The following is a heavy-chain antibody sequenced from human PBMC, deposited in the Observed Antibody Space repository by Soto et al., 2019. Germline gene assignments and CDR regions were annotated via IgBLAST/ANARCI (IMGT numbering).Heavy chain of an antibody. V-gene: IGHV3-53*01. Sequence: GGSLRLSCAASGFSVSRNYMSWVRQAPGKGLEWVSTLYSGETTYYADPVKGRFTISRDNSKNTLYLQMNSLKAEDTAMYYCAKVEGANWFDLWGRGTLVTASS. J-gene: IGHJ5*02. D-gene: IGHD2-15*01. CDR3: AKVEGANWFDL. CDR2: LYSGETT. CDR1: GFSVSRNY.